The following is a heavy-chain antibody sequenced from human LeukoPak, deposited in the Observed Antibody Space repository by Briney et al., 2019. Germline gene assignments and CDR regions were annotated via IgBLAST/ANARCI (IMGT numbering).Heavy chain of an antibody. D-gene: IGHD2-2*01. CDR2: ISGSGGST. Sequence: PGGSLRLSCAASGFTFSSYAMSWVRQAPGKGLEWVTAISGSGGSTYYADSVKGRFTISRDNSKNTLYLQMNSLRAEDTAVYYCAKNNRAYLVVPAAMGDYWGQRTLVTVSS. J-gene: IGHJ4*02. V-gene: IGHV3-23*01. CDR3: AKNNRAYLVVPAAMGDY. CDR1: GFTFSSYA.